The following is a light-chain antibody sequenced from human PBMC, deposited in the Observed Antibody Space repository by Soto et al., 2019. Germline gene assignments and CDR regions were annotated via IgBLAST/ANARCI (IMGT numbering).Light chain of an antibody. CDR2: GVS. Sequence: DIQMTQSPSSVSASVGDRVTITCRASQGISSWLAWYQQKPGKAPTLLIYGVSNLRTGVPSRFSGRGSGTDFSLTISSLQPEDFATYYCQQGNSFRYTFGQGTKLEI. J-gene: IGKJ2*01. V-gene: IGKV1D-12*01. CDR3: QQGNSFRYT. CDR1: QGISSW.